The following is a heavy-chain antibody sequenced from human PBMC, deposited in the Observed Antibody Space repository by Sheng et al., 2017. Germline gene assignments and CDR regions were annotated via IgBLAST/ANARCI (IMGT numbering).Heavy chain of an antibody. J-gene: IGHJ6*02. CDR1: EFPFSSYA. V-gene: IGHV3-23*04. CDR3: TNPPTRSNSYYYGTDA. Sequence: EVQLVESGGGFVQPGGSLRLSCVASEFPFSSYAMSWVRQAPGKGLEWVSLIGATSGRTDYADSVKGRFFISRDNSKNTLYLQMTSLRDEDTAVYYCTNPPTRSNSYYYGTDAWGQGTTVTVSS. CDR2: IGATSGRT. D-gene: IGHD1-1*01.